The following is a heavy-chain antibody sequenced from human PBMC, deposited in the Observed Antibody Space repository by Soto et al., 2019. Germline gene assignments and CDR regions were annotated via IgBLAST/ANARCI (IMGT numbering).Heavy chain of an antibody. J-gene: IGHJ6*02. D-gene: IGHD3-16*01. CDR1: GFTFSSYG. V-gene: IGHV3-30*18. CDR3: AKDGVPSSGTYYYGMDV. Sequence: PGGSLRLSCAASGFTFSSYGMHWVRRAPGKGLEWVAVISYDGSNKYYADSVKGRFTISRDNSKNTLYLQMNSLRAEDTAVYYCAKDGVPSSGTYYYGMDVWGQGTTVTVSS. CDR2: ISYDGSNK.